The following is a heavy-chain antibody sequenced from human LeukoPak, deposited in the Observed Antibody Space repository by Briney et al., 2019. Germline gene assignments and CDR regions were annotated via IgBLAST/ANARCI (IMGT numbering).Heavy chain of an antibody. D-gene: IGHD5/OR15-5a*01. CDR3: ARGHLVSNAFDI. CDR2: INHSGST. V-gene: IGHV4-34*01. Sequence: SETLSLTCAVYGGSFSGYYWSWIRQPPGKGLEWIGEINHSGSTNYNPSLKSRVTISVDTSKNQFSLKLSSATAADTAVYYCARGHLVSNAFDIWGQGIMVTVSS. CDR1: GGSFSGYY. J-gene: IGHJ3*02.